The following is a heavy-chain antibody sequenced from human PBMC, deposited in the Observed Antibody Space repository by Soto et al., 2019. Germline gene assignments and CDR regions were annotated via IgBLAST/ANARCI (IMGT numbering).Heavy chain of an antibody. J-gene: IGHJ4*02. CDR3: ASVGSGSYYPDY. Sequence: GGSLRLSCAASGFTFSNYGMHWVRQAPGKGLEWVAIIWYDGSNKYYADSVKGRFTISRDNSKNTLYLQMNSLRAEDTAVYYCASVGSGSYYPDYWGQGTLVTVSS. V-gene: IGHV3-33*01. CDR1: GFTFSNYG. D-gene: IGHD3-10*01. CDR2: IWYDGSNK.